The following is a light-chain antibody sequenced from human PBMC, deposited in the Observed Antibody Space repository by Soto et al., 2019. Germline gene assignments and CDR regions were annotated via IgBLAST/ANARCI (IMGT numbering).Light chain of an antibody. CDR2: KVS. CDR1: QTLLHSDGIAY. J-gene: IGKJ5*01. CDR3: MQGTRWPNT. V-gene: IGKV2-30*02. Sequence: DLVMTRSPHSLAVTLGRPVSSTGRSNQTLLHSDGIAYCSCFQQRPGRSPRRLIYKVSNRDSGVPARFSGSGCGTDFALKISRLEAEDVGVYYCMQGTRWPNTVGQGTRLEI.